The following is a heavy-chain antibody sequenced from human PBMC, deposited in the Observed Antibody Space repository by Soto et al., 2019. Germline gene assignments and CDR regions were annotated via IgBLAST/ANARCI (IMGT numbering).Heavy chain of an antibody. J-gene: IGHJ4*01. Sequence: PRESLRLSYAASGFTLSNYWMSWVRQAPGKGLEWVANIKQDGSEKYYVDSVKGRFTLSRDNAKNSLYLQMNSLRAEDTAVYYCARSPGVLRSFDWSAGGVYFDHWG. V-gene: IGHV3-7*03. CDR3: ARSPGVLRSFDWSAGGVYFDH. CDR1: GFTLSNYW. D-gene: IGHD3-9*01. CDR2: IKQDGSEK.